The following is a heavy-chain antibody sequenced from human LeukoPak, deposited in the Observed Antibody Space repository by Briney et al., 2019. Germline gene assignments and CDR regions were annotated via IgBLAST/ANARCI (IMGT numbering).Heavy chain of an antibody. D-gene: IGHD6-6*01. J-gene: IGHJ4*02. CDR1: GFTFSSYA. CDR3: AKASGSSSSTRALFDY. V-gene: IGHV3-23*01. Sequence: GGSLRLSCAASGFTFSSYAMSWVRQAPGKGLDWVSTISGSGGSTYYADSVKGRFTISRDNSKNTLYLQINSLRAEDTAVYYCAKASGSSSSTRALFDYWGQGTLVTVSS. CDR2: ISGSGGST.